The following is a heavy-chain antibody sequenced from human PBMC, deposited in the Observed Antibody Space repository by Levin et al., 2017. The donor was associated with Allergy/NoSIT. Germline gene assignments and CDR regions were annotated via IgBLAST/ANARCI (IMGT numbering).Heavy chain of an antibody. J-gene: IGHJ6*02. CDR3: ARTIFVGFCSRSSCYNYAMDV. CDR1: GYTFTSHD. Sequence: PGESLKISCKASGYTFTSHDINWVRQAAGHGLEWMGWMKPSSGDTGYAQNFQGRVTMTRNKSTDTAYMELSSLTSDDTAVYYCARTIFVGFCSRSSCYNYAMDVWGQGTTVTVSS. D-gene: IGHD5-24*01. CDR2: MKPSSGDT. V-gene: IGHV1-8*01.